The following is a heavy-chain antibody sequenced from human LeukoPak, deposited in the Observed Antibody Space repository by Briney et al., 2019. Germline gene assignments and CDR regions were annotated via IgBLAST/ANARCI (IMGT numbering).Heavy chain of an antibody. V-gene: IGHV3-33*06. CDR2: IWYDGSNK. CDR1: GFTFISYG. CDR3: AKDYVSGDGYWDFDY. Sequence: GGSLRLSCAASGFTFISYGMHWVRQAPGKGLEWVAVIWYDGSNKYYADSVKGRFTISRDNSKNTVDLQMNSLRVEDTAVYYCAKDYVSGDGYWDFDYWGQGTLVTVSS. D-gene: IGHD5-24*01. J-gene: IGHJ4*02.